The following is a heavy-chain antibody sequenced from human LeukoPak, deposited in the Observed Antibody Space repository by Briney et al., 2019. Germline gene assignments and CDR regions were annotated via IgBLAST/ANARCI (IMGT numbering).Heavy chain of an antibody. Sequence: GGPLNPSGPPLGFTFTSYAMSWFRQPPGKGREWAPAISGSGGSTYYADSVKGRFTISRDNSKNTLYLQMNSLRAEDTAVYYCAKWQGNHFYYYYYMDVWGKGTTVTVSS. D-gene: IGHD3-10*01. CDR3: AKWQGNHFYYYYYMDV. CDR1: GFTFTSYA. J-gene: IGHJ6*03. V-gene: IGHV3-23*01. CDR2: ISGSGGST.